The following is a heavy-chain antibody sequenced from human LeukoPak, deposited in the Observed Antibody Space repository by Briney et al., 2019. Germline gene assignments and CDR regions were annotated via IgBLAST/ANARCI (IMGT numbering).Heavy chain of an antibody. Sequence: GGSLRLPCAASGFSFSNYWMSWVRQAPGKGLEWVANIKEDGSEKGYVDSVKGRFTISRDNSKNTLYLQMNSLRAEDTAVYYCARETGYGSGSYYFVYWGQGTLVTVSS. V-gene: IGHV3-7*01. CDR3: ARETGYGSGSYYFVY. J-gene: IGHJ4*02. CDR2: IKEDGSEK. CDR1: GFSFSNYW. D-gene: IGHD3-10*01.